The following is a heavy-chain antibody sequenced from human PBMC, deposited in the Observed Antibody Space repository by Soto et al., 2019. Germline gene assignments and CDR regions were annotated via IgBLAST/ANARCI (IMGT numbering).Heavy chain of an antibody. J-gene: IGHJ4*02. V-gene: IGHV3-33*01. CDR2: IWYDGSNK. CDR1: GFTFSSYG. CDR3: ARDYTIFGVVIPNFDY. Sequence: PGGSVRLSCAASGFTFSSYGMHWVRQAPGKGLEWVAVIWYDGSNKYYADSVKGRFTISRDNSKNTLYLQMNSLRAEDTAVYYCARDYTIFGVVIPNFDYWGQGTLVTVSS. D-gene: IGHD3-3*01.